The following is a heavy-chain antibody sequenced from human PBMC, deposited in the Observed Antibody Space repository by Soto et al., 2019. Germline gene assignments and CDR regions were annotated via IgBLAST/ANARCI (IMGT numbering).Heavy chain of an antibody. CDR1: GFTFNIYA. V-gene: IGHV3-21*01. Sequence: GGSLRLSCAASGFTFNIYAMSWVRQAPGKGLEWVSSISSSSSYIYYADSVKGRFTISRDNAKNSLYLQMNSLRAEDTAVYYCARESNPYYDSSGYYDAFDIWGQGTMVTVSS. J-gene: IGHJ3*02. CDR3: ARESNPYYDSSGYYDAFDI. CDR2: ISSSSSYI. D-gene: IGHD3-22*01.